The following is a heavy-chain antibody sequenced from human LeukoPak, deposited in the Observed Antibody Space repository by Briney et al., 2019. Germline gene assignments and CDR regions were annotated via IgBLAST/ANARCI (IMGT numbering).Heavy chain of an antibody. CDR3: ARLQGDSAAVFDY. CDR1: GGSISGDY. J-gene: IGHJ4*02. D-gene: IGHD2-21*01. V-gene: IGHV4-59*01. Sequence: SETLSLTCTVSGGSISGDYWSWIRQPPGKGLEWVVYIYYSGGTNYNPSLKSRVTISVDTSKNQFSLRLTSVTAADTAVYYCARLQGDSAAVFDYWGRGTLVSVSS. CDR2: IYYSGGT.